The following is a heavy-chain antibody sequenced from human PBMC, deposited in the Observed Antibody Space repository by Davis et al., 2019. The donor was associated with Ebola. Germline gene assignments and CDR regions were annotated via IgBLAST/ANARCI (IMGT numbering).Heavy chain of an antibody. CDR1: GFTFSSYS. CDR2: ISSSGSTI. V-gene: IGHV3-48*02. Sequence: GESLKISCAASGFTFSSYSMNWVRQAPGKGLEWVSYISSSGSTIYHADSVKGRFTISRDNAKNSLYLQMNSLRDEDTAVYYCARVIEGWELLGNYYYGMDVWGQGTTVTVSS. J-gene: IGHJ6*02. CDR3: ARVIEGWELLGNYYYGMDV. D-gene: IGHD1-26*01.